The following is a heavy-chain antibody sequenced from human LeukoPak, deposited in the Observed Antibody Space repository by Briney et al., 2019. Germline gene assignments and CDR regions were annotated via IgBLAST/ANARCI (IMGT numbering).Heavy chain of an antibody. Sequence: GGSLRLSCAASGFTFSSYWMHWVRQAPGKGLVWVSRISTDGTYTEYADSVKGRFTISRDNSKNTLYLQMNSLRAEDTAVYYCAKPRDYGDYLFDYWGQGTLVTVSS. D-gene: IGHD4-17*01. V-gene: IGHV3-74*03. CDR1: GFTFSSYW. CDR2: ISTDGTYT. J-gene: IGHJ4*02. CDR3: AKPRDYGDYLFDY.